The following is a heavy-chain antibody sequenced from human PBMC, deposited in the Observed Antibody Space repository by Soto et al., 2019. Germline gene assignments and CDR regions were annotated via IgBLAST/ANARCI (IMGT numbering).Heavy chain of an antibody. CDR3: ARGVIVGATTAFDI. CDR2: INHSGST. Sequence: ETLSLTCAVYGGSFSGYYWSWIRQPPGKGLEWIGEINHSGSTNYNPSLKSRVTISVDTSKNQFSLKLSSVTAADTAVYYCARGVIVGATTAFDIWGQGTMVTVSS. V-gene: IGHV4-34*01. J-gene: IGHJ3*02. CDR1: GGSFSGYY. D-gene: IGHD1-26*01.